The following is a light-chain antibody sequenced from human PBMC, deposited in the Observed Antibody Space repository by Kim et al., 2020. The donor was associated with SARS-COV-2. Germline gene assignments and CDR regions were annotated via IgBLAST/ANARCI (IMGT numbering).Light chain of an antibody. V-gene: IGKV4-1*01. Sequence: DIVMTQSPDSLAVSLGERVTINCRSSQSVLLKSNNKDYLAWYQQKPGQPPKLLIYWASTRESGVPDRFSGSGSGRDFTLSISGLQAEDVATYFCQQYFVTPQTFGQGTKLEI. CDR3: QQYFVTPQT. J-gene: IGKJ1*01. CDR1: QSVLLKSNNKDY. CDR2: WAS.